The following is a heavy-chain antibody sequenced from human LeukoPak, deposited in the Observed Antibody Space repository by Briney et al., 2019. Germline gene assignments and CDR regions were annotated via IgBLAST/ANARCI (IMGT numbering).Heavy chain of an antibody. CDR3: ARVGGGFHWFDP. CDR2: INSDGSST. Sequence: PGGSLRLSCAASGFTFSSYWMHWVRQAPGKGLVWVSRINSDGSSTSYADSVKGRFTISRDNAKNTLYLQMNSLRAEDTAVYYCARVGGGFHWFDPWGQGTLVTVSS. CDR1: GFTFSSYW. V-gene: IGHV3-74*01. J-gene: IGHJ5*02. D-gene: IGHD1-26*01.